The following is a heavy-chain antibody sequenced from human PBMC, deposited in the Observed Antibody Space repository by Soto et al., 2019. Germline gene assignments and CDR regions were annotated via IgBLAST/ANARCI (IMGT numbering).Heavy chain of an antibody. D-gene: IGHD3-3*01. Sequence: GASVKVSCKASGYTFTGYYMHWVRQAPGQGLEWMGWINPNSGGTNYAQKFQGWVTMTRDTSISTAYMELSRLRSDDTAVYYCARGLVGGIRFLEWFYGMDVWGQGTTVTVSS. J-gene: IGHJ6*01. CDR3: ARGLVGGIRFLEWFYGMDV. CDR1: GYTFTGYY. V-gene: IGHV1-2*04. CDR2: INPNSGGT.